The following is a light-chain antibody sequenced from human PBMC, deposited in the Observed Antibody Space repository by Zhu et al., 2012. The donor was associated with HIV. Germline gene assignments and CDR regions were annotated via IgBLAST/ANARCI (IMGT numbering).Light chain of an antibody. CDR1: QSVSSSY. CDR2: GAS. CDR3: QQYGSLGT. J-gene: IGKJ1*01. Sequence: EIVLTQSPGTLSLSPGERATLSCRASQSVSSSYLAWYQQKPGQAPRLLIYGASSRATGIPDRFSGSGSGTDFTLTISRLEPEDFAVYYCQQYGSLGTFGPRDQGWKS. V-gene: IGKV3-20*01.